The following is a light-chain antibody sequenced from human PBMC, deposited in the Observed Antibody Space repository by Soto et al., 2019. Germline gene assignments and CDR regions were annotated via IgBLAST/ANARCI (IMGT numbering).Light chain of an antibody. V-gene: IGKV1-5*01. CDR2: GAS. J-gene: IGKJ2*01. Sequence: DIQMTQSPPTLSASVGDRVTITCRASQSISSWLAWYQQRPRKAPKLLIYGASSLESGVPSRFSGSGSGTEFTLTISSLQPDDFATYYCQQYATSSPTFGQGTKLEIK. CDR1: QSISSW. CDR3: QQYATSSPT.